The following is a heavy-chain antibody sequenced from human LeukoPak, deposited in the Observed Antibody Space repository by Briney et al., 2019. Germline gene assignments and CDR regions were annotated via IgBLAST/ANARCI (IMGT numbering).Heavy chain of an antibody. CDR3: ARETLRFFDY. CDR2: IWYDGSNK. V-gene: IGHV3-33*01. CDR1: GFTFSSYG. J-gene: IGHJ4*02. Sequence: GRSLRLSCAASGFTFSSYGMHWVRQAPGKGLEWVAVIWYDGSNKYYADSVKGRFTISRDNSKSTLYLQMNSLRAEDTAVYYCARETLRFFDYWGQGTLVTVSS.